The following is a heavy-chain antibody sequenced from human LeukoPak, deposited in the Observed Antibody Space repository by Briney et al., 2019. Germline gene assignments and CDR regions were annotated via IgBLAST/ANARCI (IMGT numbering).Heavy chain of an antibody. D-gene: IGHD2-2*01. V-gene: IGHV3-23*01. Sequence: GGALRLSCADPGFTFCSYAMSWGPQAPGEGLWWVSAICGSGGSTYYEDSVKGRLIISRENYKNTLYLQMNSMRAEDTAVYYCAKWARSGYCSSTSCYYDYWGQGTLVTVSS. CDR2: ICGSGGST. J-gene: IGHJ4*02. CDR3: AKWARSGYCSSTSCYYDY. CDR1: GFTFCSYA.